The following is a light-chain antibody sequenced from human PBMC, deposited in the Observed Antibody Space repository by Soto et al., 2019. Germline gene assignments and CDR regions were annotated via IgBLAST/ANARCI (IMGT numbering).Light chain of an antibody. J-gene: IGKJ2*01. V-gene: IGKV3-11*01. Sequence: EIVLTQSPATLSLSPGERATLSCRASQSVGSYLACYQQKPGQAPRLLIYDVSNRATGIPARFSGSGSETDFTLTISSLVPEDFAVYYCQQRSVWPPETFGQGTKLAIK. CDR2: DVS. CDR1: QSVGSY. CDR3: QQRSVWPPET.